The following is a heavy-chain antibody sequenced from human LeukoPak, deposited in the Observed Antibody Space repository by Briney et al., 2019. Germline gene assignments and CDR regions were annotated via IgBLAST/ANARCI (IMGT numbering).Heavy chain of an antibody. Sequence: PSETLSLTCGVSSGSLSGYYWRWIRQPPGKGLEWIGEINHSGSTNYNPSLKSRVTISVDTSKNQFSLKLSSVTAADTAVYYCWVAPTTRALYYYYYMDVWGKGTTVTVSS. J-gene: IGHJ6*03. CDR1: SGSLSGYY. CDR3: WVAPTTRALYYYYYMDV. D-gene: IGHD1-14*01. V-gene: IGHV4-34*01. CDR2: INHSGST.